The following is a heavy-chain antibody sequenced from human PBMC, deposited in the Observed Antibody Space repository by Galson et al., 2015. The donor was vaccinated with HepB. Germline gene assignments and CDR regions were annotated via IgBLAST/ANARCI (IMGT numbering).Heavy chain of an antibody. Sequence: SLRLSCAASGFTVSSNYMSWVRQAPGKGLEWVSVIYSGGSTYYADSVKGRFTISRDNSKNTLYLQMNSLRVEDTAVYYCARGAGERLRYFDWLPTGPFDYWGQGTLVTVSS. J-gene: IGHJ4*02. D-gene: IGHD3-9*01. CDR1: GFTVSSNY. V-gene: IGHV3-66*01. CDR3: ARGAGERLRYFDWLPTGPFDY. CDR2: IYSGGST.